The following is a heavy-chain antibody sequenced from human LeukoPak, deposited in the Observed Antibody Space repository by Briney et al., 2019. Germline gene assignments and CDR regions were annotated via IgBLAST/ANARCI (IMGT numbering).Heavy chain of an antibody. V-gene: IGHV3-21*01. J-gene: IGHJ6*02. Sequence: GGSLGLSCAASGFTFSSYSTNWVRQAPGKGLEWVSSISGSSTYIYYADSVKGRFTISRDNAKNSLYLQMNSLRAEDTAVYYCARVSLGFGDVWGQGTTVTVSS. CDR3: ARVSLGFGDV. CDR1: GFTFSSYS. D-gene: IGHD3-10*01. CDR2: ISGSSTYI.